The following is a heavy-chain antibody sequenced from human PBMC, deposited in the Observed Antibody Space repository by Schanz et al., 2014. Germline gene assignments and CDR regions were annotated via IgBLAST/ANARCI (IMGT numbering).Heavy chain of an antibody. V-gene: IGHV3-48*01. CDR1: GITFSGYS. CDR2: ISGSSSTK. Sequence: EVQLVESGGGLAQPGGSLRLSCAASGITFSGYSMNWVRQAPGKGLEWVSYISGSSSTKYYADSVKGRFTISRDNGKKSLYLQMNSLRAEDTAVYYCARGNITMVRGGDVGAFDIWGQGTMVTVSS. D-gene: IGHD3-10*01. J-gene: IGHJ3*02. CDR3: ARGNITMVRGGDVGAFDI.